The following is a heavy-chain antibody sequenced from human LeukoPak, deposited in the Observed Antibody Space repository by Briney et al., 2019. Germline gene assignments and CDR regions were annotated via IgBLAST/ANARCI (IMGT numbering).Heavy chain of an antibody. D-gene: IGHD2-2*01. Sequence: VASVKVSCKASGCTFTGYYMHWVRQAPGQGLEYMGRINPISGGTVYAQKFQGRVTMTRDTSITTAYMELTRLTSDDTAVYYCARYCSSTSCYSDYWGQGTLVTVSS. CDR1: GCTFTGYY. CDR3: ARYCSSTSCYSDY. J-gene: IGHJ4*02. V-gene: IGHV1-2*06. CDR2: INPISGGT.